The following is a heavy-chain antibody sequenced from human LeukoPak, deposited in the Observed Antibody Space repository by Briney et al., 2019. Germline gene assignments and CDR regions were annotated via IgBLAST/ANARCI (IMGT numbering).Heavy chain of an antibody. Sequence: ASVKVSCKASGYTFTSYYMHWVRQAPGQGLEWMGIINPSGGSTSYAQKFQGRVTMTRDTSTSTVYMELSSLRSEDRAVYYCARELSDSSGYYPFDYWGQGTLVTVSS. J-gene: IGHJ4*02. CDR1: GYTFTSYY. V-gene: IGHV1-46*01. D-gene: IGHD3-22*01. CDR3: ARELSDSSGYYPFDY. CDR2: INPSGGST.